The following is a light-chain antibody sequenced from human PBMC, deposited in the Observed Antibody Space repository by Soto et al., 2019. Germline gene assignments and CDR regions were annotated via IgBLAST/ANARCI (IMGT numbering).Light chain of an antibody. CDR2: GAS. Sequence: EIVMPQSPATLSVSPGESATLSCRASQSVSNNLTWYQQKPGQPPRLLIYGASTRATGVPGRFSGSGSGTEFTLTISGLQPGDSATYYCQQYNSYSPTFGQGTKVDIK. CDR3: QQYNSYSPT. V-gene: IGKV3-15*01. J-gene: IGKJ1*01. CDR1: QSVSNN.